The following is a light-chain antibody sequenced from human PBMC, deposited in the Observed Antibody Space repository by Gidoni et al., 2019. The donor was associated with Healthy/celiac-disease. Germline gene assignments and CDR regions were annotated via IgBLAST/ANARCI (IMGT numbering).Light chain of an antibody. J-gene: IGLJ1*01. CDR1: RSDVGNYDS. V-gene: IGLV2-8*01. CDR3: RSYAGSGIFV. CDR2: EVN. Sequence: SALTQRTSASGSPGQSVTISCTGTRSDVGNYDSVSWYQQRPGKAPQLMIYEVNKRPSGVPDRFSGSKSGNTASLTVSGLQAEDEADYYCRSYAGSGIFVFGTGTKVTVL.